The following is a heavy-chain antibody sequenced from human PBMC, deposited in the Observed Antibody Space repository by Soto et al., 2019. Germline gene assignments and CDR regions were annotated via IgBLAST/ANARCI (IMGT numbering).Heavy chain of an antibody. V-gene: IGHV1-2*02. D-gene: IGHD1-1*01. CDR2: INPNSGGT. Sequence: QVQLVQSGAEVKKPGASVKVSCKASGYTFTGYYMHWVRQAPGQGLEWMGRINPNSGGTNYAQKFQGRVTMTRDPSISTAYMELSRLRSDDTAVYYCARDGAMGGERGGFDYWGQGTLVTVSS. CDR1: GYTFTGYY. J-gene: IGHJ4*02. CDR3: ARDGAMGGERGGFDY.